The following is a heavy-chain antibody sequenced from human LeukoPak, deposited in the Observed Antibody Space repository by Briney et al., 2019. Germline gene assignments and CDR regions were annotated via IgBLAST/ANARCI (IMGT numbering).Heavy chain of an antibody. J-gene: IGHJ4*02. V-gene: IGHV3-49*04. CDR3: TRGDRQSRTSVYYFGY. Sequence: GGSLRLSCTASEFTFSDYVMSWVRQAPGKGLEWVGFIRSNTYGGATEYAASVKGRFTISRDDSKSIAYLQMNSLKTEDTAVYYCTRGDRQSRTSVYYFGYWGQGTLVTVSS. CDR1: EFTFSDYV. D-gene: IGHD1-14*01. CDR2: IRSNTYGGAT.